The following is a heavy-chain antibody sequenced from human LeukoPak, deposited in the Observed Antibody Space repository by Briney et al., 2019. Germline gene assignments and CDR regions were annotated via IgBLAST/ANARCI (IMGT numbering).Heavy chain of an antibody. J-gene: IGHJ4*02. V-gene: IGHV1-46*01. CDR1: VYTFTYYF. D-gene: IGHD4-17*01. CDR3: ASKVGGEYAFDY. CDR2: LNTSGGRT. Sequence: ASVNVSCKASVYTFTYYFMHCIRQAPGQGLQWMGMLNTSGGRTNYAQKFLGRVTENMDTSTNTFSMELSSLRSEDTAVYSCASKVGGEYAFDYWGQGTLVTVS.